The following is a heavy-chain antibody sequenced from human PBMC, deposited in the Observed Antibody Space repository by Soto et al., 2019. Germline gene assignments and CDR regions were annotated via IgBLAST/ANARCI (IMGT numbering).Heavy chain of an antibody. CDR1: GGSISSSSYY. Sequence: SETLSLTCTVSGGSISSSSYYWGWIRQPPGKGLEWIGSIYYSGSTYYNPSLKSRVTISVDTSKNQFSLKLSSVTAADTAVYYCARQGDGQWLFVSFDPWGQGTLVTVSS. J-gene: IGHJ5*02. CDR2: IYYSGST. CDR3: ARQGDGQWLFVSFDP. D-gene: IGHD6-19*01. V-gene: IGHV4-39*01.